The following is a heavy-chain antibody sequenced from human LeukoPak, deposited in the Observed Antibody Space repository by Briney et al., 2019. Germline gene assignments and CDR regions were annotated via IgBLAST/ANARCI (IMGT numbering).Heavy chain of an antibody. V-gene: IGHV3-23*01. CDR1: GFTFSSYG. D-gene: IGHD3-22*01. J-gene: IGHJ4*02. CDR2: ISGSGGST. CDR3: TTSDYTTGYYDYYFDY. Sequence: GGTLRLSCAASGFTFSSYGMSWVRQAPGKGLEWVSAISGSGGSTYYADSVKGRFTISRDNSKNTLYLQMNSLKTEDTAVYYCTTSDYTTGYYDYYFDYWGKGTLVTVSS.